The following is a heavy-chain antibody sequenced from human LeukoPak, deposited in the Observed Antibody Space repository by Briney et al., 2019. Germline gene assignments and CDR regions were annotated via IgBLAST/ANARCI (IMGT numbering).Heavy chain of an antibody. J-gene: IGHJ6*03. CDR1: GFTFNNYG. V-gene: IGHV3-30*02. Sequence: GGSLRLSCAASGFTFNNYGMHWVRQAPGKGLAWVAFIRYNGNNQYYADSVKGRFTISRDNSKNALYLQMNSLKGDDTAVYYCAKASAFYYIDVWGKGTTVIISS. CDR3: AKASAFYYIDV. D-gene: IGHD3-10*01. CDR2: IRYNGNNQ.